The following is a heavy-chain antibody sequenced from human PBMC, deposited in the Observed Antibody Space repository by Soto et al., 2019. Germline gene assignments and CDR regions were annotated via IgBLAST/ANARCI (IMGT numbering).Heavy chain of an antibody. CDR2: ISSSSDYI. Sequence: GGSLRLSCAASGFTFTSYTMNWVRQAPGKGLEWVASISSSSDYIYYADTVKGEFTTASDDDKNSLNLQMNSLRAEDTAVYYCARDRPEGYGMDVWGQGTTVTVSS. CDR3: ARDRPEGYGMDV. V-gene: IGHV3-21*01. J-gene: IGHJ6*02. CDR1: GFTFTSYT.